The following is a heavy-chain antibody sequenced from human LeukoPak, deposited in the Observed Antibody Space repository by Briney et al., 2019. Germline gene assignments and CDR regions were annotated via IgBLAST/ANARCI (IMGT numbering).Heavy chain of an antibody. V-gene: IGHV3-33*01. Sequence: GGSLRLSCATSGSIFGTYGMHWVRQAPGKGLEWVAVIWYDGSNKYYADSVKGRFTISRDNSKNTLYLQMNSLRTEDTAVYYCARAVGPFDYWGQGTLVTVSS. D-gene: IGHD2-15*01. CDR3: ARAVGPFDY. CDR1: GSIFGTYG. J-gene: IGHJ4*02. CDR2: IWYDGSNK.